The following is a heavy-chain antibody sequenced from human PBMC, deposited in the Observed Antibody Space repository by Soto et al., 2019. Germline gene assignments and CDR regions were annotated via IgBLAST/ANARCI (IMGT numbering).Heavy chain of an antibody. CDR1: GYSFTSYW. Sequence: GESLKISCRGSGYSFTSYWISWVRQMPGKGLEWMGRIDPSDSYTNYSPSFQGHVTISADKSISTAYLQWSSLKASDTAMYYRARAYYYDSSGTEYYYYGMDVWGQGTTVTVSS. D-gene: IGHD3-22*01. CDR3: ARAYYYDSSGTEYYYYGMDV. J-gene: IGHJ6*02. V-gene: IGHV5-10-1*01. CDR2: IDPSDSYT.